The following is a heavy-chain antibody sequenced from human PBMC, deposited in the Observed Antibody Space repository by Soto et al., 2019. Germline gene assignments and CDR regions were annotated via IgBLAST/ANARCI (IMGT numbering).Heavy chain of an antibody. CDR1: GGSISSSSYY. V-gene: IGHV4-39*01. CDR2: IYYSGST. CDR3: ARHEQWLDITDY. Sequence: QLQLQESGPGLVKPSETLSLTCTVSGGSISSSSYYWGWIRQPPGKGLEWIGGIYYSGSTYYNPSLTRRVTISVDTHKNQFSLKLSSVTGADTAVYYCARHEQWLDITDYWGQGTLVTVSS. J-gene: IGHJ4*02. D-gene: IGHD6-19*01.